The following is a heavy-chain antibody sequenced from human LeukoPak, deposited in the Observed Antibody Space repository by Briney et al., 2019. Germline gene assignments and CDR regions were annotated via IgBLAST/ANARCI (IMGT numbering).Heavy chain of an antibody. V-gene: IGHV4-34*01. Sequence: SETLSLTCAVYGGSFSGYYWSWIRQPPGKGLEWIGEINHSGSTNYNPSPKSRVTISVDTSTNQFSLKLSSVTAADTAVYYCARVMVSRPWYFDLWGRGTLVTVSS. J-gene: IGHJ2*01. CDR2: INHSGST. CDR1: GGSFSGYY. D-gene: IGHD2-8*01. CDR3: ARVMVSRPWYFDL.